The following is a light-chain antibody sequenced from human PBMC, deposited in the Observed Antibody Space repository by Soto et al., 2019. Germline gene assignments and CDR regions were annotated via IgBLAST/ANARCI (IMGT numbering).Light chain of an antibody. J-gene: IGLJ1*01. CDR2: EVS. Sequence: QSALTQPAYVSGSPGQSITISCTGTSSDVGSYNLVSWYPQHPGKAPKLMIYEVSKRPSGVSNRFSGSKSGNTASLTISGLQAEDEADYYCCSYAGSSTFYVFGTVTKV. V-gene: IGLV2-23*02. CDR1: SSDVGSYNL. CDR3: CSYAGSSTFYV.